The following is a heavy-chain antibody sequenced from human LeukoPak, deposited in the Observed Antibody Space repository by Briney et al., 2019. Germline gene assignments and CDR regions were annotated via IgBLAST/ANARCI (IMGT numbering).Heavy chain of an antibody. CDR1: GGFISSGGYC. V-gene: IGHV4-31*03. Sequence: SETLSLTCTVSGGFISSGGYCWSWIGQHPGKGLEWMGYIYYSGSTYYNPSLKSRVTISVDTSKNQFSLKLSSVTAADTAVYYCARVGCSGGSCYFDYWGQGTLVTVSS. D-gene: IGHD2-15*01. CDR3: ARVGCSGGSCYFDY. J-gene: IGHJ4*02. CDR2: IYYSGST.